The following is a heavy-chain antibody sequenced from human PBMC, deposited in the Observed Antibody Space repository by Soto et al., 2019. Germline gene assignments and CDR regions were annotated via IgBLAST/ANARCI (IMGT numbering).Heavy chain of an antibody. CDR2: ISGSGGST. Sequence: GGSLRLSCAASGFTFSSYAMSWVRQAPGKGLEWVSAISGSGGSTYYADSVKGRFTISRDNSKNTLYLQMNSLRAEDTAVYYCAKVRQQLVLYYYYGMDVWGQGTTVTVSS. J-gene: IGHJ6*02. V-gene: IGHV3-23*01. CDR1: GFTFSSYA. CDR3: AKVRQQLVLYYYYGMDV. D-gene: IGHD6-13*01.